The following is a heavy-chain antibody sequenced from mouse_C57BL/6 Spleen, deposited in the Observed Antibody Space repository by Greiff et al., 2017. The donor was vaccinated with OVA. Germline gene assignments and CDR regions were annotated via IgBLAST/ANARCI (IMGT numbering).Heavy chain of an antibody. CDR2: ISSGSSTI. V-gene: IGHV5-17*01. CDR1: GFTFSDYG. D-gene: IGHD1-1*01. J-gene: IGHJ2*01. Sequence: EVKLMESGGGLVKPGGSLKLSCAASGFTFSDYGMHWVRQAPEKGLEWVAYISSGSSTIYYADTVKGRFTISRDNAKNTLFLQMTSLRSEDTAMYYCARSSYGTFDYWGQGTTLTVSS. CDR3: ARSSYGTFDY.